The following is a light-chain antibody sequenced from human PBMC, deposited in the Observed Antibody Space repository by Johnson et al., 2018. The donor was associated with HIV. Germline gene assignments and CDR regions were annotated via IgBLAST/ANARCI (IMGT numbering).Light chain of an antibody. CDR3: GTWDSSLSAEV. Sequence: QPVLTQPPSVSAAPGQKVTISCSGSSSNIGNNYVSWYQQLPGTAPKLLIYESNQRPSGIPYRFSGSKSGTSATLGITGLQTGDEADYYCGTWDSSLSAEVFGPGTKVTVL. J-gene: IGLJ1*01. V-gene: IGLV1-51*02. CDR1: SSNIGNNY. CDR2: ESN.